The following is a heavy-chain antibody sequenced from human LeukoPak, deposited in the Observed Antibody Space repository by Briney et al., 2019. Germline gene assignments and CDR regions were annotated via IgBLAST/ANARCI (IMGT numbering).Heavy chain of an antibody. CDR3: AMIKEG. J-gene: IGHJ4*02. CDR1: GFALRNYW. CDR2: INSDGRTT. D-gene: IGHD3-22*01. Sequence: GGSLRLSCAASGFALRNYWMHWVRQTPGKGLLWVSRINSDGRTTTYADSVKGRFTISRDNAKNTLYLQMNSLRAEDTAVYYCAMIKEGWGQGTLVTVSS. V-gene: IGHV3-74*01.